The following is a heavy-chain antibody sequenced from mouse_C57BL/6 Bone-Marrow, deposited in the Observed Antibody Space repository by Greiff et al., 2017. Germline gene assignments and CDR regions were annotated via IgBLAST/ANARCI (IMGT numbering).Heavy chain of an antibody. CDR3: TTTGYYFDY. D-gene: IGHD4-1*01. CDR2: IDPENGDT. Sequence: VQLQQSGAELVRPGASVKLSCTASGFNIKDDYMHWVKQRPEQGLEWIGWIDPENGDTEYASKFQGKATITADTSSNTAYLQLSSLTSEDTAVYYCTTTGYYFDYWGQGTTLTVPS. J-gene: IGHJ2*01. V-gene: IGHV14-4*01. CDR1: GFNIKDDY.